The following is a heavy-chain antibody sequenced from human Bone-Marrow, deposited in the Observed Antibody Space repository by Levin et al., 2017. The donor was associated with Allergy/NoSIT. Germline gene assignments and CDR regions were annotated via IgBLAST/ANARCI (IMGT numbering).Heavy chain of an antibody. CDR3: ARGRPQYCSGGTCGNYYFEY. Sequence: VASVKVSCKASGYTFSSYDINWVRQATGQGLEWMGWMNPHISNLGYAQKFQGRVTMTRNTSISTAYMELFSLKSDDTAVYYCARGRPQYCSGGTCGNYYFEYWGQGTLVTVSS. CDR2: MNPHISNL. V-gene: IGHV1-8*01. CDR1: GYTFSSYD. D-gene: IGHD2-15*01. J-gene: IGHJ4*02.